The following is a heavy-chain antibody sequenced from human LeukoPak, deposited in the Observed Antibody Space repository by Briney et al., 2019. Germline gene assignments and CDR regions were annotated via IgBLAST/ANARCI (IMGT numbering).Heavy chain of an antibody. CDR1: GGSISSGGYY. Sequence: PSETLSLTCTVSGGSISSGGYYWSWIRQHPGKGLEWIGYIYYSGSTYYNPSLKSRVTISVDRSKNQFSLKLSSVTAADTAVYYCARDMGDYGGYFDLWGRGTLVTVSS. J-gene: IGHJ2*01. CDR3: ARDMGDYGGYFDL. V-gene: IGHV4-31*03. D-gene: IGHD4-17*01. CDR2: IYYSGST.